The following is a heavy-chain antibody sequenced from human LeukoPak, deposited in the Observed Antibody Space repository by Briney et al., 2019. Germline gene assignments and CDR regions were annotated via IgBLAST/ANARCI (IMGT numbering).Heavy chain of an antibody. CDR1: GFTFSNSA. D-gene: IGHD1-20*01. J-gene: IGHJ4*02. CDR3: ARLGNWND. CDR2: INGSGGST. V-gene: IGHV3-23*01. Sequence: GGSLRISCTASGFTFSNSAMSWVRQAPGKGLEWVSDINGSGGSTYYADSVKGRFTISRDNAKNSLYLQMNSLRAEDTAVYYCARLGNWNDWGQGTLVTVSS.